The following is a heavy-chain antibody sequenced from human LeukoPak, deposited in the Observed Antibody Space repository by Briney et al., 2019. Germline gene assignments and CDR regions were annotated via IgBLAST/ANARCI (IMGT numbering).Heavy chain of an antibody. CDR1: GYTFTGYY. D-gene: IGHD6-13*01. V-gene: IGHV1-2*02. J-gene: IGHJ5*02. Sequence: ASVKVSCKASGYTFTGYYMHWVRQAPGQGLEWMGWINPNSGGTNYAQKFQGRVTMTRDTSISTAYMELSRLRSDDTAVYYCARDLYSSSCFDPWGQGTLVTVSS. CDR3: ARDLYSSSCFDP. CDR2: INPNSGGT.